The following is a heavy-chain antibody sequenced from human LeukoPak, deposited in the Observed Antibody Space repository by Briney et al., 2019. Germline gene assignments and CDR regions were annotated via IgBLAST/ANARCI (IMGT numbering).Heavy chain of an antibody. V-gene: IGHV4-59*01. CDR3: ARAGGGRLDY. D-gene: IGHD2-15*01. CDR1: GGSISSYY. J-gene: IGHJ4*02. Sequence: SETLSLTCTVSGGSISSYYWSWIRQPPGKGLEWIGYIYYSGSTNYNPSLKSRVTISVDTSKNQFSLKLSSVTATDTAVYYCARAGGGRLDYWGQGTLVTVSS. CDR2: IYYSGST.